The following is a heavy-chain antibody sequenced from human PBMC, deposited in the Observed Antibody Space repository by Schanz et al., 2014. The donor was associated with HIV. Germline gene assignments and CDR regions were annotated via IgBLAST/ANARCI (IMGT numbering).Heavy chain of an antibody. CDR3: AKGSANWQPEY. Sequence: EVQLVESGGGLVQPGGSLTLSCAASGFSFSDYWMHWVRQVPGKGLEWVSVITGSASSTYYADSVKGRFTISRDNSKNTLMLQITSLRDEDTAIYFGAKGSANWQPEYWGQGTLVTVSS. CDR2: ITGSASST. J-gene: IGHJ4*02. D-gene: IGHD7-27*01. V-gene: IGHV3-74*01. CDR1: GFSFSDYW.